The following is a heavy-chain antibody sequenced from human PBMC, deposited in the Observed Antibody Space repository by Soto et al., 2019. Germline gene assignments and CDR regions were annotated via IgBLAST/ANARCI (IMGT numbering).Heavy chain of an antibody. V-gene: IGHV4-59*01. Sequence: QSQTLSLTCTVSGGSISSYYWSWIRQPPGKGLEWIGYIYYSGSTNYNPSLKSRVTISVDTSKNQFSLKLSSVTAADTAVYYCARDSSGYFDYWGQGTLVTVSS. CDR3: ARDSSGYFDY. D-gene: IGHD3-22*01. CDR1: GGSISSYY. J-gene: IGHJ4*02. CDR2: IYYSGST.